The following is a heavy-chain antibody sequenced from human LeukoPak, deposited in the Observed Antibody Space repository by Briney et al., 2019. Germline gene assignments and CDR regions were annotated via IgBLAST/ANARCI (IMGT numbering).Heavy chain of an antibody. J-gene: IGHJ6*02. CDR2: IKQNGSEK. CDR3: AREIGYCSSTSCFDYYYYGMDV. V-gene: IGHV3-7*01. Sequence: PGGSLRLSCAASGFTFSSYWMSWVRQAPGKGLEWVANIKQNGSEKYYVDSVKGRFTISRDNAKISLYLQMNSLTAEDTAVYYCAREIGYCSSTSCFDYYYYGMDVWGQGTTVTVSS. D-gene: IGHD2-2*03. CDR1: GFTFSSYW.